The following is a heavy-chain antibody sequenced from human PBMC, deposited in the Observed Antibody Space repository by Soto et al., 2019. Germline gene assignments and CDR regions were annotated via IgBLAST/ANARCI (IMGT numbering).Heavy chain of an antibody. CDR1: GFTFSSYW. Sequence: EVQLVESGGGLVQPGGSLRLSCAASGFTFSSYWMSWVRQAPGKGLEWVANIKQDGSEKYYVDSVKGRFTISRDNAKNSLYLQMNSLRAEDTAVYYCARDPNYYDSSGYVSPAFDIWGQGTMVTVSS. D-gene: IGHD3-22*01. CDR3: ARDPNYYDSSGYVSPAFDI. J-gene: IGHJ3*02. CDR2: IKQDGSEK. V-gene: IGHV3-7*01.